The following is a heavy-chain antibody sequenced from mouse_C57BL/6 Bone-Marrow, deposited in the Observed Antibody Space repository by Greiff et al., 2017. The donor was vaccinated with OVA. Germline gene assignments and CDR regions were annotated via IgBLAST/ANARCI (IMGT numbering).Heavy chain of an antibody. D-gene: IGHD1-1*01. CDR3: ASPLDYDGSEGFAY. Sequence: EVQGVESGGGLVKPGGSLKLSCAASGFTFSDYGMHWVRQAPEKGLEWVAYISSGSSTIYYADTVKGRFTISRDNAKNTLFLQMTRLRSEDTAMYYCASPLDYDGSEGFAYWGQGTLVTVSA. V-gene: IGHV5-17*01. CDR1: GFTFSDYG. CDR2: ISSGSSTI. J-gene: IGHJ3*01.